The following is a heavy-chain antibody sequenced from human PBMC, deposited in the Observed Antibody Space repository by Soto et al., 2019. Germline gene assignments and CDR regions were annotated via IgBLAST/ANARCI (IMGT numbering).Heavy chain of an antibody. D-gene: IGHD6-13*01. CDR3: ARGGSSSWFLPFDP. CDR2: IWYDGSNK. CDR1: GFTFSSYG. V-gene: IGHV3-33*01. Sequence: QVQLVESGGGVVQPGRSLRLSCAASGFTFSSYGMHWVRQAPGKGLEWVAVIWYDGSNKYYADSVKGRFTISRDNSKNTLYLQMNSLRAEDTAVHYCARGGSSSWFLPFDPWGQGTLVTVSS. J-gene: IGHJ5*02.